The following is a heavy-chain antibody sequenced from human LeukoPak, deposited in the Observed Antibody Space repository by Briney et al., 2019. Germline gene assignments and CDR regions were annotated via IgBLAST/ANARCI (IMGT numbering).Heavy chain of an antibody. J-gene: IGHJ4*02. CDR3: ASGYYYDSSGYYSFDY. Sequence: PSQTLSLTCTVSGGSISSGSYYWSWIRQPAGKGLEWIGRIYTSGSSNYNPSLKSRVTMSVDTSKNQFSLKLSSVTAADTAVYYCASGYYYDSSGYYSFDYWGQGTLVTVSS. D-gene: IGHD3-22*01. V-gene: IGHV4-61*02. CDR1: GGSISSGSYY. CDR2: IYTSGSS.